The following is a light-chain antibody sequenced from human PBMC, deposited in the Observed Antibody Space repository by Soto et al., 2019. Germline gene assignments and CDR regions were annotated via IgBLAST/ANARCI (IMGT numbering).Light chain of an antibody. CDR1: SGDVGGYYY. CDR3: SSYTAGGTI. CDR2: EVS. J-gene: IGLJ1*01. V-gene: IGLV2-14*01. Sequence: QSVLTQPASVSGSPGQSITISRTGTSGDVGGYYYVSWYQQLPGKAPKLMISEVSNRPSGVSNRFSGSKSGNTASLTISGLQAEDEDDYYCSSYTAGGTIFGTGTKVTVL.